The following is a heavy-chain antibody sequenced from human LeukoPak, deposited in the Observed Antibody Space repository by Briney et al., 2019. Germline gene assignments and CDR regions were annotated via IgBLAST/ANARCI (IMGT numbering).Heavy chain of an antibody. CDR1: GGSFSGYY. V-gene: IGHV4-34*01. J-gene: IGHJ4*02. Sequence: KPSETLSLTCAVYGGSFSGYYWSWIRQPPGKGLEWIGEINHSGSTNYNPSLKSRVTISVDTSKNQFPLKLSSVTAADTAVYYCARANLAYCGGDCFMYYFDYWGQGTLVTVSS. D-gene: IGHD2-21*02. CDR2: INHSGST. CDR3: ARANLAYCGGDCFMYYFDY.